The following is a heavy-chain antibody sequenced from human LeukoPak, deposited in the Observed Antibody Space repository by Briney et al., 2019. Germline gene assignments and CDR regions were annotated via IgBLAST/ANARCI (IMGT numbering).Heavy chain of an antibody. V-gene: IGHV4-4*07. J-gene: IGHJ6*03. CDR1: GGSISSYY. CDR3: ARSSEGRYYYDSSGFSYYYYYMDV. CDR2: IYTSGST. D-gene: IGHD3-22*01. Sequence: SETLSLTCTVSGGSISSYYWSWIRQPAGKGLEWSGRIYTSGSTNYNPSLKRRVTISVDTSKNQFSLKLSSVTAADTAVYYCARSSEGRYYYDSSGFSYYYYYMDVWGKGTTVTISS.